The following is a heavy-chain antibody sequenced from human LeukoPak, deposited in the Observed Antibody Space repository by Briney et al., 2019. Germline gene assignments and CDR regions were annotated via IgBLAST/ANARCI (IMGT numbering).Heavy chain of an antibody. Sequence: ASVKVSCKASGYTFTNFIINWVRQAPGQGLEWVGWISAYNDNTSYAQMFQDRVTMSTDTSTSTAYMELRSLRFDDTAVYYCARLGYCSSNSCYGVDYWGQGTLVTVSS. CDR3: ARLGYCSSNSCYGVDY. V-gene: IGHV1-18*01. J-gene: IGHJ4*02. D-gene: IGHD2-2*01. CDR1: GYTFTNFI. CDR2: ISAYNDNT.